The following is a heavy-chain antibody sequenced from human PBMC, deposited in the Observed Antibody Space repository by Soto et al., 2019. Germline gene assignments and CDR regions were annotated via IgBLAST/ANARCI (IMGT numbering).Heavy chain of an antibody. CDR1: GYSISSGYY. D-gene: IGHD6-19*01. J-gene: IGHJ4*02. Sequence: LPETLSLTCAVSGYSISSGYYWGWIRQPPGKGLEWIGSIYHSGSTYYNPSLKSRVTISVDTSKNQFSLKLSSVTAADTAVYYCARGYSSGWYYFDYWGQGTLVTVSS. CDR2: IYHSGST. CDR3: ARGYSSGWYYFDY. V-gene: IGHV4-38-2*01.